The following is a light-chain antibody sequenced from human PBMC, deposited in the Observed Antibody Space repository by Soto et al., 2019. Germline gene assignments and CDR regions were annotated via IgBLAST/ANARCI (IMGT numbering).Light chain of an antibody. CDR3: QQRSNWLFT. Sequence: EIVLTQSPATLSLSPGERATLSCRASQSVSSYLAWYQRKTGQAPRLLIYDASNRATGIPARFSGSGSGTDFTLTISSLEPEDFAVYYCQQRSNWLFTFGAGTKVDIK. CDR1: QSVSSY. V-gene: IGKV3-11*01. CDR2: DAS. J-gene: IGKJ3*01.